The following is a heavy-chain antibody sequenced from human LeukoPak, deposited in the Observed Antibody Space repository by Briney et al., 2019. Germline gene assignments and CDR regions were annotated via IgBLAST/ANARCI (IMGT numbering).Heavy chain of an antibody. D-gene: IGHD1-7*01. CDR3: VREIRETVITRHYYYGIDV. J-gene: IGHJ6*02. V-gene: IGHV3-13*04. Sequence: GGSLRLSCAASGFTFRTYDMHWVRQVTGKGLEWVSAIGAGEDTYYLGSVKGRFTISRENAKNVLYLQMSSLRVEDTAVYYCVREIRETVITRHYYYGIDVWGQGTTVTVSS. CDR1: GFTFRTYD. CDR2: IGAGEDT.